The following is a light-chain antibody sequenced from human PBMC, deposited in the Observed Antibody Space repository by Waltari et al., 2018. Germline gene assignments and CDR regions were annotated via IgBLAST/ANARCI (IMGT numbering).Light chain of an antibody. V-gene: IGLV1-44*01. J-gene: IGLJ3*02. Sequence: QSVLTQSPSASGTPGQRVTISCSGSSSNIGANTVNWYQQFPGTPPRLLIYSNDQRPSGVPGRFSGSKSGTSASLAISGLQSEDETDYYCAAWDDSLNGWVFGGGTKLTVL. CDR1: SSNIGANT. CDR2: SND. CDR3: AAWDDSLNGWV.